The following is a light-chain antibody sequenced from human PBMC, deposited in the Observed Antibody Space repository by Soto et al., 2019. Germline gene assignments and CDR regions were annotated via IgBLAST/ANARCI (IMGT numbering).Light chain of an antibody. CDR2: GAS. CDR3: QQYNNWPPWT. J-gene: IGKJ1*01. V-gene: IGKV3-15*01. CDR1: QSVNSN. Sequence: EIVFSQSPGTLSLSPGERASLSCRASQSVNSNLAWYQQKPGQAPRLLIYGASTRATDIPDRFSGSGSGTDFTLTINTLEPEDFAVYYCQQYNNWPPWTFGQGTKVDIK.